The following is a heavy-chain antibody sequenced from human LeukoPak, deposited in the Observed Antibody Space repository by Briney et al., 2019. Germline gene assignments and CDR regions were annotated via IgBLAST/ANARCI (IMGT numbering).Heavy chain of an antibody. V-gene: IGHV4-59*01. D-gene: IGHD3-9*01. CDR2: IYYSGST. J-gene: IGHJ6*02. Sequence: SETLSLTCTVSGGSISSYYWSWIRQPPGKGLEWIGYIYYSGSTNYDPSLKSRVTISVDTSKNQFSLKLSSVTAADTAVYYCARGRDILTGYFDVWGQGTTVTVSS. CDR3: ARGRDILTGYFDV. CDR1: GGSISSYY.